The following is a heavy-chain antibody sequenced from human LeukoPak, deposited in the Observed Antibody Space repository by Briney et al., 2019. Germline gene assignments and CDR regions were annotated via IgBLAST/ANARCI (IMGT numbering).Heavy chain of an antibody. D-gene: IGHD3-3*02. Sequence: GASVKVSCKASGGTFSSYAISWVRQAPGQGLEWMGGIIPIFGTANYAQKFQGRVTITADESTSTAYMELSSLRSEDTAVYYCARGDPIHILSSSLDYWGQGTLVTVSS. CDR3: ARGDPIHILSSSLDY. V-gene: IGHV1-69*01. CDR2: IIPIFGTA. J-gene: IGHJ4*02. CDR1: GGTFSSYA.